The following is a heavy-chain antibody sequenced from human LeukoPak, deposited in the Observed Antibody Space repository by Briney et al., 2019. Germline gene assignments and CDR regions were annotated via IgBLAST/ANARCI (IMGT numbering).Heavy chain of an antibody. J-gene: IGHJ5*02. CDR1: GGSISSYY. D-gene: IGHD5-12*01. Sequence: SETLSLTCTVSGGSISSYYWSWLRQPPGKGLEWIGYIYYSGSTNYNPSLKSRVTISVDTSKYQFSLTLTSVTAADTAVYYCARVGPGYSGYSRGYNWFDPWGQGTLVTVSS. V-gene: IGHV4-59*01. CDR2: IYYSGST. CDR3: ARVGPGYSGYSRGYNWFDP.